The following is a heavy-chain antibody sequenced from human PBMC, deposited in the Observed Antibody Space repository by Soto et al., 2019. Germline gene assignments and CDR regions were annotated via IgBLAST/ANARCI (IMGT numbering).Heavy chain of an antibody. V-gene: IGHV3-30-3*01. Sequence: GASVKVSCAASGFTFSPYTMHWVRQTPGNGLEWVAVISYDGSDKNYADSVRGRFTISRDNSKNTLFLQMNSLRAEDTALYYCARGGGFCGADCYKGGIDYWGQGALVTVSS. CDR1: GFTFSPYT. D-gene: IGHD2-21*02. CDR3: ARGGGFCGADCYKGGIDY. CDR2: ISYDGSDK. J-gene: IGHJ4*02.